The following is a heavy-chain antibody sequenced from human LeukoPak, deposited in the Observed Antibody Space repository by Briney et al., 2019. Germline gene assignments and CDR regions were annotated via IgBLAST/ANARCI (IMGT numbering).Heavy chain of an antibody. V-gene: IGHV3-23*01. CDR1: GFTFSSYA. CDR3: AKAQNVSKRRRDGYPPADFDY. Sequence: GGSLRLSCAASGFTFSSYAMSWVRQAPGKGLEWVSAISGSGGSTYYADSVKGRFTISRDNSKNTLYLQMNSLRAEDTAVYYCAKAQNVSKRRRDGYPPADFDYWGQGTLVTVSS. J-gene: IGHJ4*02. CDR2: ISGSGGST. D-gene: IGHD5-24*01.